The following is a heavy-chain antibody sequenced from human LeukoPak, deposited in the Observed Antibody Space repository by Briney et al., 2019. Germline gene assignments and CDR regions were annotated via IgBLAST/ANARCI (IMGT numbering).Heavy chain of an antibody. Sequence: SQTLSLTCAISGDSVSSNSAAWNWIRQSPSRGLEWLGRTYYRSKWYNDYAVSVKSRMTINPDTSKSQFSLQLNSVTPEDTAVYYCARDREVAAKRYYYYGMDVWGQGTTVTVSS. J-gene: IGHJ6*02. CDR1: GDSVSSNSAA. V-gene: IGHV6-1*01. CDR3: ARDREVAAKRYYYYGMDV. CDR2: TYYRSKWYN. D-gene: IGHD2-15*01.